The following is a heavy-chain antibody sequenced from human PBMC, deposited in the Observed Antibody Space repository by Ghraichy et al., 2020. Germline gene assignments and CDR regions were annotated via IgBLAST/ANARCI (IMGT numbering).Heavy chain of an antibody. CDR2: IYYSGST. V-gene: IGHV4-31*03. Sequence: SETLSLTCTVSGGSISSGDYYWSWIRQHPGKGLEWIGYIYYSGSTYYNPSRRSRVTISLDASKNQFSLKLRSVTAADTAVYFCARSITIFGVVLDDFDIWGQGTMVTVSS. CDR1: GGSISSGDYY. J-gene: IGHJ3*02. D-gene: IGHD3-3*01. CDR3: ARSITIFGVVLDDFDI.